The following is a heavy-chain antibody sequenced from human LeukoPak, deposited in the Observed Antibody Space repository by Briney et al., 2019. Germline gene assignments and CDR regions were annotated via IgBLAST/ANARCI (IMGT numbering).Heavy chain of an antibody. D-gene: IGHD3-3*01. CDR2: ISWNSGSI. CDR1: GFTLDDYA. CDR3: AKDLNPNDFWSGSPTPGYGMDV. J-gene: IGHJ6*02. Sequence: GGSLRLSCAASGFTLDDYAMPWVRQVPGKGLEWVSGISWNSGSIVYADSVKGRFTISRDNAKNSLYLQMNSLRAEDTALYYCAKDLNPNDFWSGSPTPGYGMDVWGQGTTVTVSS. V-gene: IGHV3-9*01.